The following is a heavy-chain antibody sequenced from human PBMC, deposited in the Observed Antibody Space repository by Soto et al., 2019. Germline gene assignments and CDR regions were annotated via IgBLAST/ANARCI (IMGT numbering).Heavy chain of an antibody. CDR3: AVTGTYNWFDP. CDR1: GGSISRGGYS. CDR2: IYHSGIS. J-gene: IGHJ5*02. D-gene: IGHD7-27*01. Sequence: SETLSLTCAVSGGSISRGGYSWSWIRQPPGKGLEWIGYIYHSGISNYNPSLKSRVTMSVDTSKNQFSLKMTSVTAADTAVYYCAVTGTYNWFDPWGQGTLVTVSS. V-gene: IGHV4-30-2*01.